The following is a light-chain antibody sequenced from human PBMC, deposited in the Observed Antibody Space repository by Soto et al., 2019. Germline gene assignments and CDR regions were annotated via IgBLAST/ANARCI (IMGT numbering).Light chain of an antibody. CDR1: TGPVTSGHY. V-gene: IGLV7-46*01. Sequence: QAVVTQEPSLTVSPGGTVTLTCGSSTGPVTSGHYPYWFQQKPGQAPKTLIYGTSNKQSWTPARFSGSLLGGKAALTLSGAQPEDEAEYYCLLSYNGATVFGGGTQLTVL. CDR2: GTS. CDR3: LLSYNGATV. J-gene: IGLJ2*01.